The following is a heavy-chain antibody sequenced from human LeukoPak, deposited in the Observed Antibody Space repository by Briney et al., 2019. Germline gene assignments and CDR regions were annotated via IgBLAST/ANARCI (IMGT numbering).Heavy chain of an antibody. CDR2: INWNSGTI. CDR3: ARDYYGSGSYYSFMDV. CDR1: GFNFDDYA. D-gene: IGHD3-10*01. J-gene: IGHJ6*02. V-gene: IGHV3-20*04. Sequence: PGGSLRLSCAASGFNFDDYAMSWVRQVPGKGLEWVSGINWNSGTIGYADSVKGRFTISRDNAKNSLYLQMNSLRAEDTAVYYCARDYYGSGSYYSFMDVWGQGTTVTVSS.